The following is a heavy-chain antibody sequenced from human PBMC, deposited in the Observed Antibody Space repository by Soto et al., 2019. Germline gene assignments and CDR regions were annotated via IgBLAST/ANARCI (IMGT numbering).Heavy chain of an antibody. V-gene: IGHV3-30*18. CDR2: ISYDGSNK. Sequence: GGSLRLSCAASGFTFSSYGMHWVRQAPGKGLEWVAVISYDGSNKYYADSVKGRFTISRDNSKNTLYLQMNSLRAEDTAVYYCAKDSTYYDFWSGYYTGNDYYYGMDVWGQGTTVTVSS. J-gene: IGHJ6*02. CDR3: AKDSTYYDFWSGYYTGNDYYYGMDV. CDR1: GFTFSSYG. D-gene: IGHD3-3*01.